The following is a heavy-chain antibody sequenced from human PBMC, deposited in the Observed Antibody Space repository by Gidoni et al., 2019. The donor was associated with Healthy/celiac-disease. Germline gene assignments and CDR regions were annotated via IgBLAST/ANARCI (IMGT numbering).Heavy chain of an antibody. V-gene: IGHV4-39*02. D-gene: IGHD3-10*01. CDR2: IYYSGST. CDR3: ARDQLLWFGERASYFDY. CDR1: GGSISSSSYY. Sequence: QLQLQESGPGLVKPSKTLSLTCTVSGGSISSSSYYWGWLRQPPGKGLELIGSIYYSGSTYYNPSLKIRVTISVDTSKNQFSLKLSSVTAADTAVYYCARDQLLWFGERASYFDYWGQGTLVTVSS. J-gene: IGHJ4*02.